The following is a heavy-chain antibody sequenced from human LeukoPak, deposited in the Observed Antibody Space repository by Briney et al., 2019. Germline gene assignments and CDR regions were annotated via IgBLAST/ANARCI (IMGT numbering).Heavy chain of an antibody. CDR2: IYYSGST. Sequence: SETLSLTCTVSGGSISSGGYYWSWIRQHPGKGLEWIGYIYYSGSTYYNPSLKSRVTISVDTSKNQFSLKLCSVTAADTAVYYCAAGPPQYCSGGSCYTPHFDYWGQGTLVTVSS. CDR1: GGSISSGGYY. D-gene: IGHD2-15*01. J-gene: IGHJ4*02. V-gene: IGHV4-31*03. CDR3: AAGPPQYCSGGSCYTPHFDY.